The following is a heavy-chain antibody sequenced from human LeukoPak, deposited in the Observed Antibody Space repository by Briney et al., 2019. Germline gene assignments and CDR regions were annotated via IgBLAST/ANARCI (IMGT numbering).Heavy chain of an antibody. CDR3: TGLKGTGWPIDY. CDR1: GFTFGDYA. D-gene: IGHD6-19*01. V-gene: IGHV3-49*03. CDR2: IRSKAYGGTT. J-gene: IGHJ4*02. Sequence: SGGSLRLSCTASGFTFGDYAMSWFRQAPGKGLECVGFIRSKAYGGTTEYAASVKGRFTISRDDSKSIVYLQMNGLETDGTAVYYCTGLKGTGWPIDYWGQGTLVTVSS.